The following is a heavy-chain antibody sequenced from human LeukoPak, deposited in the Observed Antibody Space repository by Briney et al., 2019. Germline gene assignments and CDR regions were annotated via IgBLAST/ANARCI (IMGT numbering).Heavy chain of an antibody. CDR1: GFTFSSYG. D-gene: IGHD6-19*01. J-gene: IGHJ4*02. CDR2: IRYDGSNK. CDR3: AKAARIAVAGHFDY. Sequence: GGSLILSCAASGFTFSSYGMHWVRQAPGKGLEWVAFIRYDGSNKYYADSVKGRFTISRDNSKNTLYLQMNSLRAEDTAVYYCAKAARIAVAGHFDYWGQGTLVTVSS. V-gene: IGHV3-30*02.